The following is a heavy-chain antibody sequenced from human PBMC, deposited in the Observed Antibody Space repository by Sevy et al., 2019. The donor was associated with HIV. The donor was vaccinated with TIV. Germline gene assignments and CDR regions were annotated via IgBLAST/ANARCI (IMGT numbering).Heavy chain of an antibody. CDR3: ARVSGRGSFDY. D-gene: IGHD6-19*01. J-gene: IGHJ4*02. CDR2: ISNSGSPI. V-gene: IGHV3-11*04. CDR1: GFTFSDYY. Sequence: GGSLRLSCAASGFTFSDYYMSWIRQAPGKGLEWVSYISNSGSPIYYTDSVRGRFTVSRDNTKNSLYVQMNSLRAEDTAVYYCARVSGRGSFDYWGQGTLVTVSS.